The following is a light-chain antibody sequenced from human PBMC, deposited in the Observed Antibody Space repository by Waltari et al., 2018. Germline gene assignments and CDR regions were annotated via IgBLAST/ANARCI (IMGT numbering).Light chain of an antibody. Sequence: DIVMTQSPDSLAVSLGERATINCKSSQSVLYSSSNYNYLAWYQQKPGQPPMVLISWASTRESGVPDRFSGSGSGTEFTLTISSLQAEDVALYFCQQYFTDPWTFGQGTRVEIK. CDR3: QQYFTDPWT. V-gene: IGKV4-1*01. CDR2: WAS. CDR1: QSVLYSSSNYNY. J-gene: IGKJ1*01.